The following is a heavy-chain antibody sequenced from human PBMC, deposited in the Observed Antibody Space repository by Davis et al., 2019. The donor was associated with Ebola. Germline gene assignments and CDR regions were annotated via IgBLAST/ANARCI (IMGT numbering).Heavy chain of an antibody. CDR1: GGSFSGYY. CDR3: ARGEYDILTGYFTN. V-gene: IGHV4-34*01. Sequence: MPSETLSLTCAVYGGSFSGYYWSWIRQPPGKGLEWIGEINHSGSTNYNPSLKSRVTISVDTSKNQFSLKLSSVTAADTAVYYCARGEYDILTGYFTNWGQGTLVTVSS. D-gene: IGHD3-9*01. CDR2: INHSGST. J-gene: IGHJ4*02.